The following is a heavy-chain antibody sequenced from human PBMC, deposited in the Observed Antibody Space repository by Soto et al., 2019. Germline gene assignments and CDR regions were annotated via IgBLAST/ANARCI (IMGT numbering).Heavy chain of an antibody. CDR1: GFTFNNYG. Sequence: QVQLVESGGGVVQPGRTLRHSCAASGFTFNNYGIHWVRQAPGKGLEWVAAISNDGSDKYYGDSVKGRLAISRDNSRNTVYLQMNSLRTEDTAMYYCAKDQVLAASHGIDWGQGTMVTVSS. V-gene: IGHV3-30*18. D-gene: IGHD3-3*01. CDR3: AKDQVLAASHGID. J-gene: IGHJ3*01. CDR2: ISNDGSDK.